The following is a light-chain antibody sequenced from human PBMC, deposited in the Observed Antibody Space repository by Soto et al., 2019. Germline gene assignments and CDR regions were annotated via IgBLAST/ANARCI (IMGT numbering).Light chain of an antibody. CDR1: QSVSSN. J-gene: IGKJ4*01. Sequence: EIVMTQSPATLSVSPRERATLSCRASQSVSSNLAWYQQKPGQAPRLLIYGASTRATGIPARFSGSGSGTEFTLTISSLQSEDFAVYYCQQYNNWPPNTFGGGTKVEIK. V-gene: IGKV3-15*01. CDR2: GAS. CDR3: QQYNNWPPNT.